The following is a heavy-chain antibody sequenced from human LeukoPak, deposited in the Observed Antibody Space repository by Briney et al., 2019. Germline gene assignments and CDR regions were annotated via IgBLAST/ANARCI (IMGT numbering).Heavy chain of an antibody. J-gene: IGHJ4*02. CDR3: ARKPYDFWSGYFSVDFDY. CDR2: LYNAGST. CDR1: GFTVSNKF. V-gene: IGHV3-53*01. Sequence: PGGSLRLSCVASGFTVSNKFMSWVRQAPGKGLEWVSVLYNAGSTYYADSVKGRLTISRDNSKNTLYLQMYSLRAEDTAVYYCARKPYDFWSGYFSVDFDYWGQGTLVTVSS. D-gene: IGHD3-3*01.